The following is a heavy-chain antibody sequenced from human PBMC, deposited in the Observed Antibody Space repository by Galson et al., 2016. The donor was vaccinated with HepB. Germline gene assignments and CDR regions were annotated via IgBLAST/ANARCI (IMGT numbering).Heavy chain of an antibody. CDR3: AREPPTSSSFDH. CDR1: GYTLSSYY. Sequence: SVKVSCKASGYTLSSYYMHWVRQAPGQGLEWMGVMFPGGGRTSYAQEFQGRVTMTRDTSTSTDYMGLSSLGSEDTAVYYCAREPPTSSSFDHWGQGTLVTVSS. J-gene: IGHJ4*02. V-gene: IGHV1-46*01. CDR2: MFPGGGRT.